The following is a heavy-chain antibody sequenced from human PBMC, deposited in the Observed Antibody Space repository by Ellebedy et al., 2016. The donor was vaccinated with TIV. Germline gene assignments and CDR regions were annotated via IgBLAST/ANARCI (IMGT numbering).Heavy chain of an antibody. CDR2: IWYDGSNK. D-gene: IGHD4-11*01. J-gene: IGHJ4*02. CDR1: GFTFSSCA. Sequence: GESLKISCAASGFTFSSCAMHWVRQAPGKGLEWVAVIWYDGSNKYYADSVKGRFTISRDNSKNTLYLQMNSLRAEDTAVYYCARGDYTPTVYYFDYWGQGTLVTVSS. V-gene: IGHV3-33*08. CDR3: ARGDYTPTVYYFDY.